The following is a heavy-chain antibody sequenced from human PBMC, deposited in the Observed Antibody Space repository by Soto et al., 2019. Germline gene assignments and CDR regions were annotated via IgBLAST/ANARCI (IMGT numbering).Heavy chain of an antibody. J-gene: IGHJ4*02. CDR2: IYYSGST. CDR3: ARVELGYFDWLPTIDY. CDR1: GGSISSGGYY. V-gene: IGHV4-31*02. D-gene: IGHD3-9*01. Sequence: PSETLSLTCTVSGGSISSGGYYWSWILHHPGKGLEWIGYIYYSGSTYYNPSLKSRVTISVDTSKNQFSLKLSSVTAADTAVYYCARVELGYFDWLPTIDYWGQGTLVTVSS.